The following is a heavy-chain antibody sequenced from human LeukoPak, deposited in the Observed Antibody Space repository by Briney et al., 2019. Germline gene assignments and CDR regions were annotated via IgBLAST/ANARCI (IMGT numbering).Heavy chain of an antibody. D-gene: IGHD3-3*01. CDR1: GGSISSSSYY. CDR3: ARGLQGYYDFWSLKAVDKNDAFDI. Sequence: SETLSLSCTVSGGSISSSSYYWGWIRQPPGKGLEWIGSIYYSGSTYYNPSLKSRVTISVDTSKNQFSLKLSSVTAADTAVYYCARGLQGYYDFWSLKAVDKNDAFDIWGQGTMVTVSS. J-gene: IGHJ3*02. V-gene: IGHV4-39*07. CDR2: IYYSGST.